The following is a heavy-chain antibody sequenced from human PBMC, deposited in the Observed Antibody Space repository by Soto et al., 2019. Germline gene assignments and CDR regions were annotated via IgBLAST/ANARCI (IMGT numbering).Heavy chain of an antibody. J-gene: IGHJ3*02. D-gene: IGHD6-13*01. CDR1: GFTFSNAW. V-gene: IGHV3-15*01. CDR2: IKSKTDGGTT. CDR3: TSSVAYRSSWLI. Sequence: PGGSLRLSCAASGFTFSNAWMSWVRQAPGKGLEWVGRIKSKTDGGTTDYAAPVKGRFTISRDDSKNTLYLQMNSLKTEDTAVYYCTSSVAYRSSWLIWGQGTMVTVSS.